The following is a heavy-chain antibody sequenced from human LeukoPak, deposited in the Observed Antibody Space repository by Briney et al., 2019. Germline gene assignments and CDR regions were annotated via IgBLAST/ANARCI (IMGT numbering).Heavy chain of an antibody. CDR1: GYTLSDLS. CDR3: AAGGVYDLFDY. J-gene: IGHJ4*02. V-gene: IGHV1-24*01. D-gene: IGHD5/OR15-5a*01. CDR2: FDPGDGET. Sequence: EASVTVSFKVSGYTLSDLSMHWVRQAPGKGLEWMGGFDPGDGETIYTQKFQGRVTMTEDTSTDTAYMELSSLRSEDTAVYYCAAGGVYDLFDYWGQGTLVTVSS.